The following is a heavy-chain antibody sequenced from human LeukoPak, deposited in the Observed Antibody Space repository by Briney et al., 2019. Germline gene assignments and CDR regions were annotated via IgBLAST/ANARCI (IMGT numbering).Heavy chain of an antibody. CDR3: TRDAYYNILTD. J-gene: IGHJ4*02. CDR2: ISLDSTII. V-gene: IGHV3-48*04. D-gene: IGHD3-9*01. Sequence: GGSLRLSCAASGFTFSSYSLNWVRQAPGKGLEWVSHISLDSTIIHYADSVKGRFTISRDNARNSLYLQMTSLRAEDTAVYYCTRDAYYNILTDWGRGTQVTVSS. CDR1: GFTFSSYS.